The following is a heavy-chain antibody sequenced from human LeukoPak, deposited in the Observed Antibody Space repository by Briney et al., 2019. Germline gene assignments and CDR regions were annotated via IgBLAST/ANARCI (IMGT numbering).Heavy chain of an antibody. Sequence: SETLSLTCTVSGYSISSGHYWGWIRQPPGKGLEWIGSIYHSGSTYYNPSLKSRVTISVDTSKNQFSLKLSSVTAADTAVYYCAREWDIVVVPAAIRNNWFDPWGQGTLVTASS. CDR1: GYSISSGHY. CDR3: AREWDIVVVPAAIRNNWFDP. V-gene: IGHV4-38-2*02. D-gene: IGHD2-2*02. J-gene: IGHJ5*02. CDR2: IYHSGST.